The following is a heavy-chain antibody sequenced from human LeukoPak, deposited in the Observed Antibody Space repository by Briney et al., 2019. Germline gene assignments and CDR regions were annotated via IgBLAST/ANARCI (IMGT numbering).Heavy chain of an antibody. CDR3: AREPPLLWFGETVNGD. D-gene: IGHD3-10*01. V-gene: IGHV3-48*03. Sequence: GGSLTLSCEDSGFTFRSYEMNWVRQAPGKGLEWIAYLSSSGSAFSYADSVKGRFTISRDNAKNSLYLQMNSLRAEDTAVYYCAREPPLLWFGETVNGDWGQGTLVTVSS. CDR1: GFTFRSYE. CDR2: LSSSGSAF. J-gene: IGHJ4*02.